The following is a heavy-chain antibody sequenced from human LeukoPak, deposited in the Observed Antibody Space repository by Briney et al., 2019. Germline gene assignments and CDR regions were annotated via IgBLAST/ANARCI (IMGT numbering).Heavy chain of an antibody. CDR1: GGSISSSSYF. CDR2: IYYSGST. V-gene: IGHV4-39*07. Sequence: PSETLSLTCTVSGGSISSSSYFWGWIRQSPGKGLEWIGSIYYSGSTSHNPSLRSRVTISVDTSKNQFSLKLNSVTAADTAVYYCARVAGGYGDYVGPFDYWGQGTLVTVSS. CDR3: ARVAGGYGDYVGPFDY. J-gene: IGHJ4*02. D-gene: IGHD4-17*01.